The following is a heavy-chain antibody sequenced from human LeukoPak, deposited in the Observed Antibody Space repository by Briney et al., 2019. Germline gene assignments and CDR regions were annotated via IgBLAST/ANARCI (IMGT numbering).Heavy chain of an antibody. J-gene: IGHJ3*01. CDR3: ARGMWFDTLFSAFDV. CDR2: IYYSGST. CDR1: GGSISSYY. D-gene: IGHD3-10*01. Sequence: TSETLSPTCTVSGGSISSYYWSWIRQPPGKGLEWIGYIYYSGSTNYNPSLKSRVTISVDTSKNQFSLKLSSVTAADTALYYCARGMWFDTLFSAFDVWGQGTMVSVSS. V-gene: IGHV4-59*12.